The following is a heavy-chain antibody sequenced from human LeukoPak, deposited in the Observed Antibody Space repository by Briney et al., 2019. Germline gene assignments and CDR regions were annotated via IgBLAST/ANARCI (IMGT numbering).Heavy chain of an antibody. D-gene: IGHD3-22*01. J-gene: IGHJ5*02. CDR1: GFTFSRYA. CDR3: ARDSYDSSGYYLA. Sequence: GGSLRLSCVASGFTFSRYAMHWVRQAPGKGLEWVAVISYDGSNKYYADSVKGRFTISRDNSKNTLYLQMNSLRAEDTAVYYCARDSYDSSGYYLAWGQGTLVTVSS. CDR2: ISYDGSNK. V-gene: IGHV3-30-3*01.